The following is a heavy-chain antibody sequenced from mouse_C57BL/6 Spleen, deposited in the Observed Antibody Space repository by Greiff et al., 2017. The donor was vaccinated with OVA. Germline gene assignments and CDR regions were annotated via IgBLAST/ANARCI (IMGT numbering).Heavy chain of an antibody. V-gene: IGHV1-18*01. Sequence: EVQGVESGPELVKPGASVKIPCKASGYTFTDYNMDWVKQSHGKSLEWIGDINPNNGGTIYNQKFKGKATLTVDKSSSTAYMELRSLTSEDTAVYYCARSGFITTVVDPWFAYWGQGTLVTVSA. CDR2: INPNNGGT. J-gene: IGHJ3*01. CDR3: ARSGFITTVVDPWFAY. CDR1: GYTFTDYN. D-gene: IGHD1-1*01.